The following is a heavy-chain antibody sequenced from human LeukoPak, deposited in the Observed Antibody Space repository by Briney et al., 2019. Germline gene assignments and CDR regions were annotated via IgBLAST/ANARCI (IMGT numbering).Heavy chain of an antibody. J-gene: IGHJ4*02. V-gene: IGHV3-23*01. CDR1: GFTFSTFA. D-gene: IGHD2-8*02. CDR2: IFPSGGEI. Sequence: GGSLRLSCAASGFTFSTFAMIWVRQPPGKGLEGVSSIFPSGGEIHYADSVRGRFTISRDNSKSTLSLQMNSLRAEDTAIYYCATYRQVLLPFDSWGQGTLVTVSS. CDR3: ATYRQVLLPFDS.